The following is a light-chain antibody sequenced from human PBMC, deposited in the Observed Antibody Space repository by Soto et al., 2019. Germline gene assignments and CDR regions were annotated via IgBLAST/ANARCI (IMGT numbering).Light chain of an antibody. CDR1: NSNIGSGY. CDR2: SNI. CDR3: AAWDDSLSGVV. V-gene: IGLV1-47*02. J-gene: IGLJ2*01. Sequence: QSVLTQPPSASGTPGQRLTISCSGSNSNIGSGYVYWYQHLPGSAPKLLIYSNIERPSGVPDRFSGSKSGTSASLAISGLRSEDESDYYCAAWDDSLSGVVFGGGTQLTVL.